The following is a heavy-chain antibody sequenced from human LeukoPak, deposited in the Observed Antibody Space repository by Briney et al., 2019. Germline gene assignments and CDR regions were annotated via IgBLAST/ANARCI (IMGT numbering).Heavy chain of an antibody. CDR2: ISGSGGST. Sequence: GGSLRLSCAASGFTFSSYVMSWVRQAPGKGLEWVSAISGSGGSTYYADSVKGRFTISRDNSKNTLYLQMNSLRAEDTAVYYCAKVSRVVMAGYFDYWGQGTLVTVSS. CDR1: GFTFSSYV. D-gene: IGHD3-3*01. V-gene: IGHV3-23*01. J-gene: IGHJ4*02. CDR3: AKVSRVVMAGYFDY.